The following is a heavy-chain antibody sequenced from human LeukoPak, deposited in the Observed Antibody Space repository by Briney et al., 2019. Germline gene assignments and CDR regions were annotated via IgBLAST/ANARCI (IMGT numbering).Heavy chain of an antibody. J-gene: IGHJ4*02. D-gene: IGHD4/OR15-4a*01. V-gene: IGHV4-39*07. CDR3: ARGKTMGY. Sequence: SETLSLTCTVSGGSIRSSYYYWGWIRQPPGKGLEWIGEINHSGSTNYNPSLKSRVTISVDTSKNQFSLKLSSVTAADTAVYYCARGKTMGYWGQGTLVTVSS. CDR1: GGSIRSSYYY. CDR2: INHSGST.